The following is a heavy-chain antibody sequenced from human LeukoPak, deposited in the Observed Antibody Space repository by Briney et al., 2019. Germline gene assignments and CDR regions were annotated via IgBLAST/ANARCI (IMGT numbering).Heavy chain of an antibody. D-gene: IGHD1-26*01. CDR1: GFTFSSYA. Sequence: GGSLRLSCAASGFTFSSYAMSWVRQAPGKGLVWVSRINSDGSSTSYADSVKGRFTISRDNAKNTLYLQMNSLRAEDTAVYYCASGVGGSYGLLYFDYWGQGTLVTVSS. CDR3: ASGVGGSYGLLYFDY. CDR2: INSDGSST. J-gene: IGHJ4*02. V-gene: IGHV3-74*01.